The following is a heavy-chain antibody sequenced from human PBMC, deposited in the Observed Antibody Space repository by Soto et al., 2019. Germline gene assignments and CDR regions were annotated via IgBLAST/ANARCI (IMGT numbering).Heavy chain of an antibody. D-gene: IGHD3-10*01. V-gene: IGHV3-23*01. Sequence: GGSLRLSCEASGFPFSNSGMSWGRQVPGKGLEWVSAISGSGGSTYYTDSVKGHFIISRDNSRNTLYLQMNSLRAEDMAVYYCAKGGQGSLTYRYFDSWGQGALVTVS. J-gene: IGHJ4*02. CDR1: GFPFSNSG. CDR3: AKGGQGSLTYRYFDS. CDR2: ISGSGGST.